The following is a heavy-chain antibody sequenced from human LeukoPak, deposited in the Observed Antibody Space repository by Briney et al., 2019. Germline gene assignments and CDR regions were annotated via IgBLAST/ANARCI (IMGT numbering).Heavy chain of an antibody. J-gene: IGHJ5*02. CDR2: FDPEDGET. CDR1: GYTLTELS. CDR3: ATDSALITMVRGVISPNNWFDP. Sequence: ASVKVSCKVSGYTLTELSMRWVRQAPGKGLEWMGGFDPEDGETTYAQKFQGRVTMTEDTSTDTAYMELSSLRSEDTAVYYCATDSALITMVRGVISPNNWFDPWGQGTLVTVSS. D-gene: IGHD3-10*01. V-gene: IGHV1-24*01.